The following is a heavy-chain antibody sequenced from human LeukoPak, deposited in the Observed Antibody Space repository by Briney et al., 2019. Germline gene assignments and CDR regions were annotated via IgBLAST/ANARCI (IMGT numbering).Heavy chain of an antibody. D-gene: IGHD6-19*01. CDR3: AREQHSSGWYVGFDY. CDR2: IYYSGST. CDR1: GGSISSGDYY. Sequence: SETLSLTCTVSGGSISSGDYYWSWIRQPPGKGLEWIGYIYYSGSTYYNPSLKSRVTISVDTSKNQFSLKLSSVTAADTAVYYCAREQHSSGWYVGFDYWGQGTLVTVSS. J-gene: IGHJ4*02. V-gene: IGHV4-30-4*01.